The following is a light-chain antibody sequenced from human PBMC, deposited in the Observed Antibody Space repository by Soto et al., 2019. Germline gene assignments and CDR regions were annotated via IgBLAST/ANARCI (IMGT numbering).Light chain of an antibody. CDR1: QSVSSY. CDR2: DAS. V-gene: IGKV3-11*01. Sequence: EIALTQSPATLSLSPGERATLSCRASQSVSSYLAWYQQKPGQAPRLLIYDASNRATGIPDRFSGSGSGTDFTLTISSLEPEDFAVYYCQQRSNWPPITVGQGTRLEIK. CDR3: QQRSNWPPIT. J-gene: IGKJ5*01.